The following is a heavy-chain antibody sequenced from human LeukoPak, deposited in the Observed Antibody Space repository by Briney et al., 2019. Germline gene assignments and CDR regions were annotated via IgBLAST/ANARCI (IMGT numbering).Heavy chain of an antibody. J-gene: IGHJ4*02. D-gene: IGHD3-3*01. CDR1: GYTFTGYY. Sequence: ASVKVPCKASGYTFTGYYMHWVRQAPGQGLEWMGWINPNSGGTNYAQKFQGRVTMTRDTSISTAYMELSRLRSDDTAVYYCARARTGRFLEWLYWGQGTLVTVSS. CDR3: ARARTGRFLEWLY. V-gene: IGHV1-2*02. CDR2: INPNSGGT.